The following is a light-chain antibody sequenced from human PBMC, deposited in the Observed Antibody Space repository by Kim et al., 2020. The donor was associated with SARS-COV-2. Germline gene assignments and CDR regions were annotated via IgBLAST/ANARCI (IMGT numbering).Light chain of an antibody. J-gene: IGKJ1*01. CDR2: DAS. V-gene: IGKV1-5*01. CDR3: QQYNSDWT. CDR1: QSISSR. Sequence: DIQMTQSPSTLSASVGDRVTITCRASQSISSRLAWYQQKPGKAPKLLIYDASSLESGVPSRFSGSGSGTEFTLTISSLQPDDFAIYYCQQYNSDWTFGQGTKVDIK.